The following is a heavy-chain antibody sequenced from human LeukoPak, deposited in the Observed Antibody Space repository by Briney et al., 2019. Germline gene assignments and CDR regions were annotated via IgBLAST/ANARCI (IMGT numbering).Heavy chain of an antibody. J-gene: IGHJ5*02. Sequence: GGSLRLSCAASGFTFSAYGVHWVRQAPGKGLEWLAFIRYDGRIKNYADSVKGRFTISRDNSKNTLYLQMNSLTTEDTSLYYCARNRAAAGDWLDPWGQGTLVILSS. CDR1: GFTFSAYG. V-gene: IGHV3-30*02. D-gene: IGHD6-13*01. CDR2: IRYDGRIK. CDR3: ARNRAAAGDWLDP.